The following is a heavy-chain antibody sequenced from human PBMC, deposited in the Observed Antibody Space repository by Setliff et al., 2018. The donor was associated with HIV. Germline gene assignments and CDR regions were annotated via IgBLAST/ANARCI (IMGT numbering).Heavy chain of an antibody. V-gene: IGHV1-46*01. J-gene: IGHJ5*02. CDR2: IHPSGGGT. D-gene: IGHD2-15*01. CDR3: ARVRYCSGGSCYGGEYWFDP. Sequence: ASVKVSCKASGYTFTSYYIHWVRQAPGQGLEWMGVIHPSGGGTSYAQSFQDRVTMTRDTSTSTVYMELSSLRSEDTAVYYCARVRYCSGGSCYGGEYWFDPWGQGTLVTVS. CDR1: GYTFTSYY.